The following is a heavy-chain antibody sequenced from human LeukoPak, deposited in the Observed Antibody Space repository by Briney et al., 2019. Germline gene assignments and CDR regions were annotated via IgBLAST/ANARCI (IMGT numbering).Heavy chain of an antibody. CDR1: GFTFSSYA. V-gene: IGHV3-30-3*02. J-gene: IGHJ4*02. D-gene: IGHD4-17*01. Sequence: GGSLRLSCAASGFTFSSYAMHWVRQAPGKGLEWVAVISYDGSNKYYADSVKGRFTISRDNSKNTLYLQMNSLRAEDTAVYYCAKYGMTTVTYIGYWGQGTLVTVSS. CDR2: ISYDGSNK. CDR3: AKYGMTTVTYIGY.